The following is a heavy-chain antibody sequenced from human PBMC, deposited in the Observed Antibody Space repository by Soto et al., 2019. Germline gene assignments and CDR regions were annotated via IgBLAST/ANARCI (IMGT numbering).Heavy chain of an antibody. Sequence: QVQLVESGGGVVQPGRSLRLSCAASGFTFSSYGMHWVRQAPGKGLEWVAVIWYDGSNKYYADSVKGRFTISRDNSKNTLYLQMNSLRAEDTAVYYCASSPLTPDRLLWFGELSGKAAGYYMDVWGKGTTVTVSS. D-gene: IGHD3-10*01. CDR2: IWYDGSNK. CDR3: ASSPLTPDRLLWFGELSGKAAGYYMDV. J-gene: IGHJ6*03. V-gene: IGHV3-33*01. CDR1: GFTFSSYG.